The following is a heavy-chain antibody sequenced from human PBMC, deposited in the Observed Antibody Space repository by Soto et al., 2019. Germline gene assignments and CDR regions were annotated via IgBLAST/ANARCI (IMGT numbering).Heavy chain of an antibody. Sequence: DSVKVSCKASGYTFTGYYMHWVRQVPGQGLEWMGWINPNSGGTNYAQKFQGRVTMTRDTSISTAYMELSRLRSDDTAVYYCARGPGIAADWYFDLWGRGPLVTV. CDR2: INPNSGGT. CDR3: ARGPGIAADWYFDL. J-gene: IGHJ2*01. D-gene: IGHD6-25*01. CDR1: GYTFTGYY. V-gene: IGHV1-2*02.